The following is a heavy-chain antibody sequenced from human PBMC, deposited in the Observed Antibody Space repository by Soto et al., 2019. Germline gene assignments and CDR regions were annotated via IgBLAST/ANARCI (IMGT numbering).Heavy chain of an antibody. CDR1: GFSLNTDGEG. J-gene: IGHJ4*02. CDR2: IYWDDDK. Sequence: QITLKESGPTQVKPTQTLTLTCSFSGFSLNTDGEGVGWVRQPPGEALEWRALIYWDDDKRYSPSLKTRLTITKDPSKNQVVLIMTNMDPVDTATYYCAHSRNLITEDAQVGDFDYWGQGTLVTVSS. D-gene: IGHD3-10*01. CDR3: AHSRNLITEDAQVGDFDY. V-gene: IGHV2-5*02.